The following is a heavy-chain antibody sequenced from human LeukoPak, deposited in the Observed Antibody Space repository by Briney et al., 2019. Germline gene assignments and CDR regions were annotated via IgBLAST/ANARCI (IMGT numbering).Heavy chain of an antibody. CDR2: IYYSGST. Sequence: SETLSLTCTVSVGSISSYYWSWIRQPPGKGLEWIGYIYYSGSTNYNPSLKSRVTISVDTSKNQFSLKLSSVTAADTAVYYCARLPPPIAAAGTMPWFDPWGQGTLVTVSS. V-gene: IGHV4-59*08. J-gene: IGHJ5*02. CDR3: ARLPPPIAAAGTMPWFDP. CDR1: VGSISSYY. D-gene: IGHD6-13*01.